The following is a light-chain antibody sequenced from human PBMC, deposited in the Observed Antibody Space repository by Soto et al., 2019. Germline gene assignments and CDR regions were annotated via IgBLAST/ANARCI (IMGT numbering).Light chain of an antibody. J-gene: IGLJ2*01. Sequence: QSALTQPASVSGSPGQSIAISCTGTSSDVSAYNYVSWYQHQPGKAPKLIIFDVSNRPSGVSTRFSGSKSGDTASLTISGLQAEDEADYYCSSYTTSTTQVFGGGTKVTVL. CDR2: DVS. V-gene: IGLV2-14*03. CDR1: SSDVSAYNY. CDR3: SSYTTSTTQV.